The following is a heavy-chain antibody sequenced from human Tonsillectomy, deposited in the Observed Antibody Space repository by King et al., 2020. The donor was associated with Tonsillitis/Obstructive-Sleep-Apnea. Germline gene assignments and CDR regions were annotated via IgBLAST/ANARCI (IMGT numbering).Heavy chain of an antibody. Sequence: VQLVESGGDLVQPGESLRLSCAASGFPVSTKSMNWVRQAPGKGLEWVSVLHSGGSTYYADSVKGRFTISRDTSKNTVFLQMNSLTAEESAVYFCARGAYGDYEGGFDYWGQGTLVTVSS. D-gene: IGHD4-17*01. J-gene: IGHJ4*02. V-gene: IGHV3-53*01. CDR1: GFPVSTKS. CDR2: LHSGGST. CDR3: ARGAYGDYEGGFDY.